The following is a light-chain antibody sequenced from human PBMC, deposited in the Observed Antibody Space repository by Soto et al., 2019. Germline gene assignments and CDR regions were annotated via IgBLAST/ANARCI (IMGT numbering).Light chain of an antibody. CDR1: QSVNSN. Sequence: EIILTQSPATLSVSPGERATLSCRASQSVNSNLAWYQQKPGQATRLLIYGASTRATAIPARFGGSGSGPESTLTTRSLQSDAFFIYYCEQENNWPPGTFGQGTKVDIK. CDR3: EQENNWPPGT. CDR2: GAS. J-gene: IGKJ1*01. V-gene: IGKV3-15*01.